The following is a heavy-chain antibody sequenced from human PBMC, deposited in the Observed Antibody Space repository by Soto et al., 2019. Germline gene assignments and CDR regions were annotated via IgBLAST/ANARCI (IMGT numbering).Heavy chain of an antibody. Sequence: QVQLVQSGAEVKKPGASVKVSCKASGYTFFDYGVSWVRQAPGQGLEWMAWISVKNGDTNYAQKCRGRVTITTDTATNTAHMESRSLSSDDPAVYYCTRGVPTVDCYSYYMDVWGTGDRATASS. CDR2: ISVKNGDT. CDR1: GYTFFDYG. J-gene: IGHJ6*03. D-gene: IGHD4-4*01. CDR3: TRGVPTVDCYSYYMDV. V-gene: IGHV1-18*01.